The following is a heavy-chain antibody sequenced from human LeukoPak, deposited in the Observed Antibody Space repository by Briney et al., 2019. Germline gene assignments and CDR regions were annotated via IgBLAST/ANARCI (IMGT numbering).Heavy chain of an antibody. CDR1: GFTFSSYA. Sequence: PGGSLRLSCAASGFTFSSYAMHWVRQAPGKGLEWVAVISYDGSNKYYADSVKGRFTISRDNSKNTLYLQMNSLRAEDTAMYYCARGPSPYYYDSSGYLDYWGQGTLVTVSS. D-gene: IGHD3-22*01. CDR2: ISYDGSNK. J-gene: IGHJ4*02. CDR3: ARGPSPYYYDSSGYLDY. V-gene: IGHV3-30-3*01.